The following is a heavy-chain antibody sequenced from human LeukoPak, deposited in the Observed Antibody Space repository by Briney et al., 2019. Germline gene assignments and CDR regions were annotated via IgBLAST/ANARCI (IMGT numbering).Heavy chain of an antibody. J-gene: IGHJ4*02. V-gene: IGHV3-21*01. Sequence: PGGSLRLSCAASRFSFTGYNMNWVRQAPRKGLEWVSSISTSSKYIYYADSVKGRFTISRDNAKTSLYLQMNSLTAEDTAVYYCARGTFARGFDYWGQGTLVTVSS. CDR2: ISTSSKYI. CDR3: ARGTFARGFDY. CDR1: RFSFTGYN.